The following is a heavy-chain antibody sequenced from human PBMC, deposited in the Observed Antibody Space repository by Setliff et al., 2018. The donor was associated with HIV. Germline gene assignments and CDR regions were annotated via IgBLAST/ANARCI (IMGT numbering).Heavy chain of an antibody. D-gene: IGHD1-26*01. V-gene: IGHV4-39*01. J-gene: IGHJ3*01. Sequence: PSETLSLTCTASGGSISSSSYYWGWIRQPPGKGLEWLGTIYYSGSTYYNPSLKSRVTLSVDTSKNQFSLKLSSVTAADTAVYHCARHESRGPRSAFDLWGRGTMVTVSS. CDR2: IYYSGST. CDR3: ARHESRGPRSAFDL. CDR1: GGSISSSSYY.